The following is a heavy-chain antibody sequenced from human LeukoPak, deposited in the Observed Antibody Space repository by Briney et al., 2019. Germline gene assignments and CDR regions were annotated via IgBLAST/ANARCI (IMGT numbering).Heavy chain of an antibody. V-gene: IGHV4-30-4*08. J-gene: IGHJ3*02. D-gene: IGHD2-21*01. CDR3: ARAPPAYCGGDCYSDAFDI. Sequence: TPSETLSLTCTVSGGSISSGDYYWSWIRQPPGKGLEWIGYIYYSGSTYYNPSLKSRVTISVDTSKNQFSLKLSSVTAADTAVYYCARAPPAYCGGDCYSDAFDIWGQGTMVTVSS. CDR2: IYYSGST. CDR1: GGSISSGDYY.